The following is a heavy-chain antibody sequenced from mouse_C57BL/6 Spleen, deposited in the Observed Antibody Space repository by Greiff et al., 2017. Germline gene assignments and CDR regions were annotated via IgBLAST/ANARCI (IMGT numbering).Heavy chain of an antibody. V-gene: IGHV1-4*01. J-gene: IGHJ3*01. CDR1: GYTFTSYT. CDR2: INPSGGYT. Sequence: QVQLQQSGAELVRPGASVKMSCKASGYTFTSYTMHWVKQRPGQGLEWIGNINPSGGYTNYNQKFKDKATLTADKSSSTAYMQLSSLTSEDSAVXYCARNPFAYWGQGTLVTVSA. CDR3: ARNPFAY.